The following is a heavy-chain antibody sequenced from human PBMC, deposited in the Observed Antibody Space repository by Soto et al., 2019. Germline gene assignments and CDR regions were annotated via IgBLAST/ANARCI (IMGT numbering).Heavy chain of an antibody. J-gene: IGHJ4*02. CDR1: GYTFTKYG. CDR2: ISGSSGNA. Sequence: QVQLMQSGAEVKNPGASVKVSCKTSGYTFTKYGVGWVRQAPGQGLEWMGWISGSSGNANYAEKVQGRITLTTDTSTSTAYIELRSLRSDDTAVYYCAREMAGLGGEYDYWGRGTLVTVSS. D-gene: IGHD3-16*01. V-gene: IGHV1-18*01. CDR3: AREMAGLGGEYDY.